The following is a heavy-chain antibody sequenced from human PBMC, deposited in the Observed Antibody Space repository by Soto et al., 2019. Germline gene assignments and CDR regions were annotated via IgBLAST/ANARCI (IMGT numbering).Heavy chain of an antibody. V-gene: IGHV3-21*01. J-gene: IGHJ4*02. CDR3: ARESAVAGDFDY. Sequence: GGSLRLSCAASGFTFSSYSMNWVRQAPGKGLEWVSSISSSSSYIYYADSVKGRFTISRDNAKNSLYLQMNSLRAEDTAVYYCARESAVAGDFDYWGQGTLVTVSS. CDR2: ISSSSSYI. D-gene: IGHD6-19*01. CDR1: GFTFSSYS.